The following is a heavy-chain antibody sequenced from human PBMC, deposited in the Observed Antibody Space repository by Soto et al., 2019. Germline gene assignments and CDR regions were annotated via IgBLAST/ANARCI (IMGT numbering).Heavy chain of an antibody. Sequence: QVQLVQSGAEVKKPGASVKVSCKTSGYTFSNYGIAWVRQAPGQGLEWMGWISVYNYNTNYAQKLQGRVTMTRDISTSTDYLELRSLISDDTAVDYCARGGGYYGSGTYPFDYWGQGTLVTVSS. J-gene: IGHJ4*02. D-gene: IGHD3-10*01. CDR2: ISVYNYNT. CDR1: GYTFSNYG. V-gene: IGHV1-18*01. CDR3: ARGGGYYGSGTYPFDY.